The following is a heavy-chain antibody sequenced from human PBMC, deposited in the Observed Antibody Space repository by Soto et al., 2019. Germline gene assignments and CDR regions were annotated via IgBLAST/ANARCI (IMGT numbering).Heavy chain of an antibody. Sequence: SETLSLTCTVSGGSISSYYWSWIRQAPGKGLEWIGYIYNRGSTNYNPSLKSRVTISVDTSKNQFSLKLNSVTAADTAVYYCARDLWGYCGTDCYPLDVWGQGTTVTVSS. CDR3: ARDLWGYCGTDCYPLDV. D-gene: IGHD2-21*02. J-gene: IGHJ6*02. CDR2: IYNRGST. CDR1: GGSISSYY. V-gene: IGHV4-59*01.